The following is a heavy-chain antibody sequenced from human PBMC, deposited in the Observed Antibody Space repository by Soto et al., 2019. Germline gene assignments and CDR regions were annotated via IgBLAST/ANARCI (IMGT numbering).Heavy chain of an antibody. J-gene: IGHJ4*02. D-gene: IGHD1-26*01. Sequence: ASVKVSCKASGYTFTSYGISWVRQAPGQGLEWMGWISAYNGNTNYAQKLQGRVTMTTDTSTSTAYMELRSLRSDDTAVYYCARVPGEIGSGSYFRSTQWIDYWGQGTLVPVSS. V-gene: IGHV1-18*01. CDR3: ARVPGEIGSGSYFRSTQWIDY. CDR2: ISAYNGNT. CDR1: GYTFTSYG.